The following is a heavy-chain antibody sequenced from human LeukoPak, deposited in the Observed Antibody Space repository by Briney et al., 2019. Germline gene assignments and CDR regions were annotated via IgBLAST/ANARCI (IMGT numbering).Heavy chain of an antibody. V-gene: IGHV3-33*01. Sequence: GRSLRLSCAASGFTFSNYGMHCVRQAPGKGLEWVAVIWYDGSNKYYADSVKGRFTISRDNSKNTLYLQMNSLRAEDTAVYYCAREYYYDSSGFSFDYWGQGTLVTVSS. CDR3: AREYYYDSSGFSFDY. J-gene: IGHJ4*02. D-gene: IGHD3-22*01. CDR2: IWYDGSNK. CDR1: GFTFSNYG.